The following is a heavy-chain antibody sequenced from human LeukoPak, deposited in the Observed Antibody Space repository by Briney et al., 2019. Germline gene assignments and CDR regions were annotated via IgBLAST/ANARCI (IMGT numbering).Heavy chain of an antibody. Sequence: SETLSLTCSVSGDSISMHYWSWIRQPPGKGLEWIGYIDHTGSTNYNPSLNNRVTISRDTSKNHFSLELSSVTAADTAVYFCARGRVSSSSWSSTYYYYFYMDVWGKGTTVTVSS. CDR2: IDHTGST. J-gene: IGHJ6*03. D-gene: IGHD6-13*01. CDR1: GDSISMHY. V-gene: IGHV4-59*11. CDR3: ARGRVSSSSWSSTYYYYFYMDV.